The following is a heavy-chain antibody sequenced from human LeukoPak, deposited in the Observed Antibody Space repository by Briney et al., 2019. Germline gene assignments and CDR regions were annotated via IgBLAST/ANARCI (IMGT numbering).Heavy chain of an antibody. CDR3: ARDLYSSSWYQRDAFDI. CDR1: GFTFSSYA. Sequence: GGSLRLSCAASGFTFSSYAMSWVRQAPGKGLEWVSAISGSGGYTYYADSVKGRFTISRDNSKNTLYLQMNSLRAGDTAVYYCARDLYSSSWYQRDAFDIWGQGTLVTVSS. J-gene: IGHJ3*02. V-gene: IGHV3-23*01. D-gene: IGHD6-13*01. CDR2: ISGSGGYT.